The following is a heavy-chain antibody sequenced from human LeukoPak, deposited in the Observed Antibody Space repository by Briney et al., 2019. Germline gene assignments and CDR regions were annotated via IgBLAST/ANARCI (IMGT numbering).Heavy chain of an antibody. CDR3: ARDPGLPLTYYYYGMDV. D-gene: IGHD5-12*01. CDR1: GFIFGNHW. J-gene: IGHJ6*02. Sequence: GGSLRLSCVASGFIFGNHWMGWVRQAPGEGLEWVADIKEDGSEKTYVDSVRGRFTISRDNAQNSLYLQMNSLRAEDTAVYYCARDPGLPLTYYYYGMDVWGQGTTVTVSS. CDR2: IKEDGSEK. V-gene: IGHV3-7*01.